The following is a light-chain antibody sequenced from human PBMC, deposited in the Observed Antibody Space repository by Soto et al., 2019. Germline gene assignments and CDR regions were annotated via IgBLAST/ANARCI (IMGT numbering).Light chain of an antibody. CDR1: SSDVGGYNY. CDR2: KVS. CDR3: SSYAGSNNLV. V-gene: IGLV2-8*01. Sequence: QSALTQPPSASGSPGQSVTISCTGTSSDVGGYNYVSWYQQHPGQAPKLIIYKVSKRPSGVPDRFSGSKSGNTASLTVSGLQAEDEADYYCSSYAGSNNLVFGGGTKLTVL. J-gene: IGLJ3*02.